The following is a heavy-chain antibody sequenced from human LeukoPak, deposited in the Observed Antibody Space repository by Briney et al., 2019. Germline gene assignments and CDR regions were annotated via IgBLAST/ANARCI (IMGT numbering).Heavy chain of an antibody. CDR3: ATEGYYDSSGYYNDY. CDR2: FDPEKGET. V-gene: IGHV1-24*01. Sequence: ASAKVSCKVSGYTLTELSMHWVRQAPGKGFEWMGRFDPEKGETIYAQKFQGRVTMTEDTSTDTAYMELSSLRSEDTAVYYCATEGYYDSSGYYNDYWGQGTLVTVSS. J-gene: IGHJ4*02. D-gene: IGHD3-22*01. CDR1: GYTLTELS.